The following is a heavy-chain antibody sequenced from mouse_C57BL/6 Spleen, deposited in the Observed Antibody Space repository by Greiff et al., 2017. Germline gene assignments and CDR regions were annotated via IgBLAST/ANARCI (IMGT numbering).Heavy chain of an antibody. Sequence: QVQLQQSGAELVRPGTSVTVSCKASGYAFTNYLIEWVKQRPGPGLEWVGVVNPGSGGTNYNEKFKGKATLTADKSSSTAYMQLSSLTSEDSAVYFCARRGMKDYWYFDVWGTGTTVTVSS. CDR1: GYAFTNYL. V-gene: IGHV1-54*01. J-gene: IGHJ1*03. CDR3: ARRGMKDYWYFDV. CDR2: VNPGSGGT. D-gene: IGHD2-10*02.